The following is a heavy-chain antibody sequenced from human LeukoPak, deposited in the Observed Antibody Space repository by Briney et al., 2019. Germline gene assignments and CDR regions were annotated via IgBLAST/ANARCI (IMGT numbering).Heavy chain of an antibody. D-gene: IGHD5-12*01. Sequence: SGGSLRLSCAASGFTFSDYYMSWLRQAPGKGLEWFSYITSSSSYTNYAQSVKGRFTISRDNAKTSLYLQMNSLRAEDTAVYYCARGPVNRVATITWYFDLWGRGTLVTVSS. CDR1: GFTFSDYY. CDR2: ITSSSSYT. J-gene: IGHJ2*01. CDR3: ARGPVNRVATITWYFDL. V-gene: IGHV3-11*06.